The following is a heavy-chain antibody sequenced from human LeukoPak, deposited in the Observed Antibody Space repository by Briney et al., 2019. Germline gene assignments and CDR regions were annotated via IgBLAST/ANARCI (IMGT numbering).Heavy chain of an antibody. Sequence: PSETLSLTCAVYGGSFSGYYWSWIRQPPGKGLERIGEINHSGSTNYNPSLKSRVTISVDTSKNQFSLKLSSVTAADTAVYYCARGPYDFWSGYTQGFDYWGQGTLVTVSS. J-gene: IGHJ4*02. V-gene: IGHV4-34*01. CDR3: ARGPYDFWSGYTQGFDY. CDR1: GGSFSGYY. D-gene: IGHD3-3*01. CDR2: INHSGST.